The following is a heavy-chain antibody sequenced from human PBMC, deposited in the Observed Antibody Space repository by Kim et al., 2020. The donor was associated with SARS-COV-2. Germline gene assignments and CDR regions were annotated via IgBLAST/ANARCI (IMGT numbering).Heavy chain of an antibody. CDR2: ISSSGSTI. CDR1: GFTFSSYE. Sequence: GGSLRLSCAASGFTFSSYEMNWVRQAPGKGLEWVSYISSSGSTIYYADSVKGRFTISRDNAKNSLYLQMNSLRAEDTAVYYCARGKNYDFWSGLDAFDIWGQGTMVTVSS. D-gene: IGHD3-3*01. V-gene: IGHV3-48*03. J-gene: IGHJ3*02. CDR3: ARGKNYDFWSGLDAFDI.